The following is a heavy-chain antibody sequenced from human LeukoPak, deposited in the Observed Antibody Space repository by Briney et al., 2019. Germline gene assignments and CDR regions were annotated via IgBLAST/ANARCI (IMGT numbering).Heavy chain of an antibody. CDR1: GYSISSGYY. CDR2: IYHSGST. J-gene: IGHJ4*02. D-gene: IGHD2-2*02. CDR3: ARGSGYCSSTSCYTAFDY. V-gene: IGHV4-38-2*02. Sequence: PSETLSLTCTVSGYSISSGYYWGWIRQPPGKGLEWIGSIYHSGSTYYNPSLKSRVTISVDTSKNQFSLKLSSVTAADTAVYYCARGSGYCSSTSCYTAFDYWGQGTLVTVSS.